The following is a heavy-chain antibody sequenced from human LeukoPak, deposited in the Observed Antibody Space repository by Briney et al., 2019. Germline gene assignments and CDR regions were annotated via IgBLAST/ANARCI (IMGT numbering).Heavy chain of an antibody. CDR1: GFTFDDYG. D-gene: IGHD3-3*01. CDR2: LNWNGAST. Sequence: PGGSLRLSCAASGFTFDDYGLSWVRQVPGKGLEWVSGLNWNGASTGYADSVKGRFTISRDNAKNSLYLQMNSLRAEDTAVYYCARSTYYDFWSGDKTSYYYYYMDVWGKGTTVTVSS. J-gene: IGHJ6*03. V-gene: IGHV3-20*04. CDR3: ARSTYYDFWSGDKTSYYYYYMDV.